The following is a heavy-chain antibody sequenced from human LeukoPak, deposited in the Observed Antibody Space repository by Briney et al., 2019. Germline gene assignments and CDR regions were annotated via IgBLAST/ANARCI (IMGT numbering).Heavy chain of an antibody. CDR1: GFTFSTYW. CDR2: ISGSGGST. V-gene: IGHV3-23*01. D-gene: IGHD3-9*01. J-gene: IGHJ3*02. CDR3: ATIRLATNDAFDI. Sequence: GGSLRLSCAASGFTFSTYWMHWVRQAPGKGLEWVSAISGSGGSTYYADSVKGRFTISRDNSKNTLYPQMNSLRAEDTAVYYCATIRLATNDAFDIWGQGTMVTVSS.